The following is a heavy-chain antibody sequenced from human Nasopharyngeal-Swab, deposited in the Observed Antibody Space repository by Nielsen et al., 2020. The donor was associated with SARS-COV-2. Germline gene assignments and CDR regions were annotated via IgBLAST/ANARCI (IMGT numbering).Heavy chain of an antibody. D-gene: IGHD3-3*01. CDR3: ARILTIFGVVASYYFDY. V-gene: IGHV4-59*01. J-gene: IGHJ4*02. CDR2: IYYSGST. Sequence: SETLSLTCTVSGGSISSYYCSWIRQPPGQGLAWIGYIYYSGSTNYNPSLKSRVTISVDTSKNQFSLKLSSVTAADTAVYYCARILTIFGVVASYYFDYWGQGTLVTVSS. CDR1: GGSISSYY.